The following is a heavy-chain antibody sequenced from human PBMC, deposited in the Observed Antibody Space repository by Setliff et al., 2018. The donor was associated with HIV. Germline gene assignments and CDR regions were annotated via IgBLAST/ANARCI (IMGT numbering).Heavy chain of an antibody. CDR1: DDSFSNYD. CDR2: TSSSGTT. Sequence: SETLSLTCDVSDDSFSNYDWTWIRQPPGKALQWIGYTSSSGTTNYNPSLRSRVTISIETSNTRFFLWLRSVTAADTATYFCARLGRAIDDGGSSLRLDFWGQGMLVTVSS. J-gene: IGHJ4*02. CDR3: ARLGRAIDDGGSSLRLDF. V-gene: IGHV4-4*09. D-gene: IGHD2-15*01.